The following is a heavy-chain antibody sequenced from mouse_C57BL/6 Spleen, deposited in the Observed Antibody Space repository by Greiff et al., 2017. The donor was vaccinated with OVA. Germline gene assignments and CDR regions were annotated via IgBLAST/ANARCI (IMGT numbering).Heavy chain of an antibody. Sequence: EVKLVESEGGLVQPGSSMKLSCTASGFTFSDYYMAWVRQVPEKGLEWVANINYDGSSTYYLDSLKSRFIISRDNAKNILYLQMSSLKSEDTATYYCARADNPYAMDYWGQGTSVTVSS. V-gene: IGHV5-16*01. CDR1: GFTFSDYY. CDR2: INYDGSST. CDR3: ARADNPYAMDY. J-gene: IGHJ4*01.